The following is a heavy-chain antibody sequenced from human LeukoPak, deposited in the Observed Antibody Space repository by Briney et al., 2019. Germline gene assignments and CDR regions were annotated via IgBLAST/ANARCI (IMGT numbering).Heavy chain of an antibody. CDR3: ARMGYSYGTFYYYYYMDV. CDR2: IYYSGST. Sequence: PSQTLSLTCTVSGGSTSSYYWSWIRQPPGKGLEWIGYIYYSGSTNYNPSLKSRVTISVDTSKNQFSLKLSSVTAADTAVYYCARMGYSYGTFYYYYYMDVWGKGTTVTVSS. D-gene: IGHD5-18*01. J-gene: IGHJ6*03. CDR1: GGSTSSYY. V-gene: IGHV4-59*01.